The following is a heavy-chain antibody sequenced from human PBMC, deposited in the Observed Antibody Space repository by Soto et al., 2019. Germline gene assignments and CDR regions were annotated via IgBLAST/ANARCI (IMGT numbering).Heavy chain of an antibody. CDR3: AKGPDRNDY. V-gene: IGHV3-30*18. J-gene: IGHJ4*02. CDR2: ISYDGSNK. CDR1: GFTFSSYG. D-gene: IGHD3-22*01. Sequence: GGSLRLSCAASGFTFSSYGMHWVRQAPGKGLEWVAVISYDGSNKYYADSVKGRFTISRDNSKNTLYLQMNSLRAEDTAVYYCAKGPDRNDYWGQGTLVTVSS.